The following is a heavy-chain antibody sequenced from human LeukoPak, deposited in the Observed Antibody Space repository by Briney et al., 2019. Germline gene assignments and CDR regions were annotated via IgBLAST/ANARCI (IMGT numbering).Heavy chain of an antibody. Sequence: SETLSLTCTVSGGSIMYYYWSWLRQSPGKGMEWIGYIYYNGSTNYNPSLKSRVSVSVDTSKYQFSLKVTSVAAADKAVYYCARKGGLFDYWGQGTLVTVSS. J-gene: IGHJ4*02. CDR2: IYYNGST. CDR3: ARKGGLFDY. CDR1: GGSIMYYY. V-gene: IGHV4-59*01. D-gene: IGHD2-15*01.